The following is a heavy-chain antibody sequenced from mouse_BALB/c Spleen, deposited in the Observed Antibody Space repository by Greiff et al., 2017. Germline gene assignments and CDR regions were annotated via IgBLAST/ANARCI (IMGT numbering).Heavy chain of an antibody. CDR1: GYTFTSYW. V-gene: IGHV1-7*01. Sequence: VQLQQSGAELAKPGASVKMSCKASGYTFTSYWMHWVKQRPGQGLEWIGYINPSTGYTEYNQKFKDKATLTADKSSSTAYMQLSSLTSEDSAVYYCARTGNWDKGDYWGQGTTLTVSS. CDR3: ARTGNWDKGDY. CDR2: INPSTGYT. J-gene: IGHJ2*01. D-gene: IGHD4-1*01.